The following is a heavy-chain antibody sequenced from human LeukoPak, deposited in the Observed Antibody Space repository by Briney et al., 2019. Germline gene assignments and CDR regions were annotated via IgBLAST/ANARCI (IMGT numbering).Heavy chain of an antibody. CDR1: GGSISSYY. J-gene: IGHJ6*03. D-gene: IGHD6-19*01. CDR3: ARVSIAVAGTAYYYYMDV. V-gene: IGHV4-59*12. CDR2: IYYSGST. Sequence: SETLSLTCTVSGGSISSYYWSWIRQPPGKGLEWIGYIYYSGSTNYNPSLKSRVTMSVDTSKNQFSLKLSSVTAADTAVYYCARVSIAVAGTAYYYYMDVWGKGTTVTISS.